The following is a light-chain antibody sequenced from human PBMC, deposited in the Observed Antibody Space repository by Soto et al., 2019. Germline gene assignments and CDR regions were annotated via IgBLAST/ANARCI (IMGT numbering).Light chain of an antibody. V-gene: IGKV1-8*01. Sequence: AIRMTQSPSSLSASTGDRVTITCRASQGISSYLAWYQQKPGKAPTLLIYAASTLQSGVPSRFSGSGSGTDFTLTISCLQSEAVATYYCQQYYSYRGHTFGQGTKLEIK. CDR3: QQYYSYRGHT. CDR2: AAS. CDR1: QGISSY. J-gene: IGKJ2*01.